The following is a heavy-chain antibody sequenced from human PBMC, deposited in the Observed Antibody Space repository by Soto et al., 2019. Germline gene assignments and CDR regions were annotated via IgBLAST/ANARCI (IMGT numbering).Heavy chain of an antibody. D-gene: IGHD3-10*01. V-gene: IGHV1-46*03. CDR3: TRDVGGSYFDY. Sequence: ASVKVSCKASGYTFTTYFIHWVRQAPGQGLEWMAVINPSDGTTTYAQKFQGRVTMTRDTSTSTVYMDLGSLTSEDTAVYFCTRDVGGSYFDYWGQGTQVTVSS. CDR2: INPSDGTT. J-gene: IGHJ4*02. CDR1: GYTFTTYF.